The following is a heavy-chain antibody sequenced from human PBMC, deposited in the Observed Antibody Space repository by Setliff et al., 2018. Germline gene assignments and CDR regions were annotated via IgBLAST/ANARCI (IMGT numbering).Heavy chain of an antibody. J-gene: IGHJ4*02. CDR2: IIPIFGTA. CDR1: GGTFSSYA. Sequence: SVKVSCKASGGTFSSYAISWVRQAPGQGLEWMGGIIPIFGTANYSQKFQGRVTITADESTSTAYMELSSLRSEDTAVYYCASAGLERRSADYWGQGTLVTVSS. D-gene: IGHD1-1*01. CDR3: ASAGLERRSADY. V-gene: IGHV1-69*13.